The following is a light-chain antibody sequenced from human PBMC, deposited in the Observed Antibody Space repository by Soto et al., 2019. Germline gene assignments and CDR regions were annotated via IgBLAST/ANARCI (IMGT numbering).Light chain of an antibody. CDR1: QSISSW. CDR2: KAS. CDR3: QQYNSYPLT. J-gene: IGKJ4*01. V-gene: IGKV1-5*03. Sequence: DIQMTQSPSPLSASVGDRVTITCRASQSISSWLAWYQQKPGKAPNLLIYKASSLESGVPSRFSGSGSGTEFTLTISRLQPYDFATYYCQQYNSYPLTFGGGTKVEIK.